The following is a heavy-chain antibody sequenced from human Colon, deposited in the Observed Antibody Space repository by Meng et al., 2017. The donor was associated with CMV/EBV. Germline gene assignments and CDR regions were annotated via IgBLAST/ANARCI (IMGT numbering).Heavy chain of an antibody. J-gene: IGHJ4*02. CDR3: ARVVGTSSGFRHYFDF. CDR1: GFTFSSYA. CDR2: ISGSGGST. D-gene: IGHD3-22*01. Sequence: GGSLRLSCAASGFTFSSYAMSWVRQAPGKGLEWVSAISGSGGSTYYADSVKGRFTISRDNSKNTLYLQMNSLRAEDTAMYYCARVVGTSSGFRHYFDFWGPGALVTVSS. V-gene: IGHV3-23*01.